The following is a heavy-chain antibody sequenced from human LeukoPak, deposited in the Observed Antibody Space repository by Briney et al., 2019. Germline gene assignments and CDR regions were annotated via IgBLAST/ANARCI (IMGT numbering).Heavy chain of an antibody. Sequence: PGGSLRLSCAASGFTFSSYAMHWLRQAPGKGLEWVAVISYDGSNKYYADSVKGRFTISRDNSKNTLYRQMNSLRAEDTAVYYCARDKGSRWLQLNYFDYWGQGTLVTVSS. CDR2: ISYDGSNK. CDR1: GFTFSSYA. D-gene: IGHD5-24*01. CDR3: ARDKGSRWLQLNYFDY. J-gene: IGHJ4*02. V-gene: IGHV3-30*04.